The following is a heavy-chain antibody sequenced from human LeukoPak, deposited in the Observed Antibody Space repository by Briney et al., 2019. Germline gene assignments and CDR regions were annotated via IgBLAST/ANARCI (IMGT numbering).Heavy chain of an antibody. J-gene: IGHJ4*02. CDR3: AKDRGRYFDWLYDF. CDR2: ISGNGGST. D-gene: IGHD3-9*01. CDR1: GFTFSSYA. V-gene: IGHV3-23*01. Sequence: GGSLRLSCAASGFTFSSYAMTWVRQAPGKGLEWVSGISGNGGSTYYADSVKGRFTISRDNSKNTLYLLMNSQRAEDTAAYYCAKDRGRYFDWLYDFWGQGTLVTVSS.